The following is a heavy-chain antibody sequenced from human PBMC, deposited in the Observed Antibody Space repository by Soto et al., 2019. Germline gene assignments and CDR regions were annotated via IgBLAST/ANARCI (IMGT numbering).Heavy chain of an antibody. Sequence: QVQLVQSGAEVKKPGASVKVSCKPSGYTFNTYYLHWVRQAPGQALEWMGVIHPSGGGTTDAQKFLARVTVTRDTSTTTVFMELSSLRSDDTAVYYCARGGHIAVVTASFDYWGQGTLVTVSS. V-gene: IGHV1-46*02. CDR1: GYTFNTYY. CDR3: ARGGHIAVVTASFDY. J-gene: IGHJ4*02. D-gene: IGHD2-21*02. CDR2: IHPSGGGT.